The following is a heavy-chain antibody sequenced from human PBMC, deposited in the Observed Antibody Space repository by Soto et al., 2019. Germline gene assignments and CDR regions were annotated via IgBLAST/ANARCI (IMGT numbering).Heavy chain of an antibody. CDR3: ATGERGYCSGGSCYSTH. J-gene: IGHJ4*02. D-gene: IGHD2-15*01. CDR2: ISGSGGST. V-gene: IGHV3-23*01. CDR1: GFTFSSYA. Sequence: PGGSLRLSCAASGFTFSSYAMSWVRQAPGKGLEWVSAISGSGGSTYYADSVKGRFTISRDNSKNTLYLQMNSLRAEDTAVYYCATGERGYCSGGSCYSTHWGQGTLVTVSS.